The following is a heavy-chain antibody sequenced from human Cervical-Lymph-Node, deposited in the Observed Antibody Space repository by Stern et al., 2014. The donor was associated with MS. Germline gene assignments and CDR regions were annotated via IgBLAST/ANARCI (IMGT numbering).Heavy chain of an antibody. V-gene: IGHV1-69*06. CDR2: IIPHFGSA. J-gene: IGHJ4*02. CDR3: ATDGEMTTIGLQY. Sequence: QVQLVQSGAEVRKPGSSVTVSCKASGGSFITHAFSWLRQAPGQGLEWMGGIIPHFGSAHYGQKFQGRLTLIADKTTSTAYMELSSLKTEDTAVYYCATDGEMTTIGLQYWGQGTLVAVSS. D-gene: IGHD5-24*01. CDR1: GGSFITHA.